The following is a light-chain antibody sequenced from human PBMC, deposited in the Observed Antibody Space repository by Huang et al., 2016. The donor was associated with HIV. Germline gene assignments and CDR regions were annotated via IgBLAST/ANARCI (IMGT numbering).Light chain of an antibody. Sequence: DIQMTQSPSSLSASVGDTVTITCRASQSSDTYLNWYQQKPCKAPRLLIYAASGLQRGVPSRFSGSGSGTDFTLTISSLQPEDFATYFCQETYNTPLTFGQGTKLETK. V-gene: IGKV1-39*01. J-gene: IGKJ2*01. CDR3: QETYNTPLT. CDR2: AAS. CDR1: QSSDTY.